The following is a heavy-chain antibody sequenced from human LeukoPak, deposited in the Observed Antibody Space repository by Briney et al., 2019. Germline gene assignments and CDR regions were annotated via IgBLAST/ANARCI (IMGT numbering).Heavy chain of an antibody. J-gene: IGHJ6*02. CDR3: ARHFLPDYYYYGMDV. Sequence: GESLKISCKGSGYSFTSYWIGWVRQMPGKGLEWMGIIYPGDSDTRYSPSFQGQVTISADKSISTAYLQWSSLKASDTAMYYCARHFLPDYYYYGMDVWGQGTMVTVSS. CDR2: IYPGDSDT. V-gene: IGHV5-51*01. CDR1: GYSFTSYW. D-gene: IGHD2-2*01.